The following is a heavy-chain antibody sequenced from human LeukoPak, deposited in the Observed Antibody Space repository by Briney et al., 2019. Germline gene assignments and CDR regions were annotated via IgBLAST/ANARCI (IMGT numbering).Heavy chain of an antibody. CDR1: GYTFTSYY. J-gene: IGHJ4*02. CDR3: VVGARKGGYYFDY. Sequence: GASVKVSCKASGYTFTSYYMHWVRQAPGQGLESMGIINPSGGSTTYAQKFQGRVTMTRDMSTSTVYMELSSLRSEDTAVYYCVVGARKGGYYFDYWGQGTLVTVSS. CDR2: INPSGGST. D-gene: IGHD1-26*01. V-gene: IGHV1-46*01.